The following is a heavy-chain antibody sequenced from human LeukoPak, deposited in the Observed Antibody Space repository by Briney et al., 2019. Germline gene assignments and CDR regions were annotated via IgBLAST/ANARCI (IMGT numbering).Heavy chain of an antibody. J-gene: IGHJ4*02. Sequence: SETLSLTCTVSGGSISSGGHYWTWIRQPPGEGLEWIGCISHSGNTFYNPSLKSRITISVGTSKNQFSLMLSSVTAADTAVYYCARDTNYGDYVWGQGTLVTVSS. CDR1: GGSISSGGHY. CDR3: ARDTNYGDYV. D-gene: IGHD4-17*01. CDR2: ISHSGNT. V-gene: IGHV4-61*08.